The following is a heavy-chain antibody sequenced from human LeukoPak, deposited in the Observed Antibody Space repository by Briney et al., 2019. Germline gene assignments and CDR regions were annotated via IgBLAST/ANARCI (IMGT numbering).Heavy chain of an antibody. J-gene: IGHJ4*02. Sequence: PSETLSLTCAVYGGSFSGYYWSWIRQPPGKGLEWIGEINHSGSTNYNSSLKSRVTISVDTSKNQFSLKLSSVTAADTAVYYCAGSGYSSGWYYFDYWGQGTLVTVSS. CDR2: INHSGST. V-gene: IGHV4-34*01. D-gene: IGHD6-19*01. CDR1: GGSFSGYY. CDR3: AGSGYSSGWYYFDY.